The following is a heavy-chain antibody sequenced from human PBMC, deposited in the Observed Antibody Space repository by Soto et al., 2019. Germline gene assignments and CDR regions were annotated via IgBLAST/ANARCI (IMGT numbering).Heavy chain of an antibody. CDR1: GYTFTGYY. Sequence: VASVKVSCKASGYTFTGYYMHWVRQAPGQGLEWMGRINPNSGGTNYAQKFQGWVTMTRDTSISTAYMELSRLRSDDTAVYYCARTPAIAARHFDYWGQGTLVTVSS. J-gene: IGHJ4*02. V-gene: IGHV1-2*04. CDR3: ARTPAIAARHFDY. CDR2: INPNSGGT. D-gene: IGHD6-6*01.